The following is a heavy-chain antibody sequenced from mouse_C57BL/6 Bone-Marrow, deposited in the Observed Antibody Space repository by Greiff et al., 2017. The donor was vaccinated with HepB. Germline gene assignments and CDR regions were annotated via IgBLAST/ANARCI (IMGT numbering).Heavy chain of an antibody. CDR3: TTSALITTVSYAMDY. D-gene: IGHD1-1*01. Sequence: VQLQQSGAELVRPGASVKLSCTASGFNIKDYYMHWVKQRPEQGLEWIGRIDPEDGDTEYAPKFQGKATMTADTSSNTAYLQLSSLTSEDTAVYYCTTSALITTVSYAMDYWGQGTSVTVSS. CDR2: IDPEDGDT. J-gene: IGHJ4*01. CDR1: GFNIKDYY. V-gene: IGHV14-1*01.